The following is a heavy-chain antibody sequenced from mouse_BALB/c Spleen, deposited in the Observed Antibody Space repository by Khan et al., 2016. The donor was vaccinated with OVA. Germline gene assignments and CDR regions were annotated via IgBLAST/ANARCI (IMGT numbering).Heavy chain of an antibody. CDR3: ARYYGNYYYAMDY. V-gene: IGHV1-7*01. CDR1: GYTFTSYW. J-gene: IGHJ4*01. Sequence: QVRLQQSGAELAKPGASVKMSCKASGYTFTSYWMHWVKQRPGQGLEWIGYINPSTGYTEYNQKFKDKATLTADKSSSTAYMQLSSLTSEDSAVYYCARYYGNYYYAMDYWGRGTSVTVSS. CDR2: INPSTGYT. D-gene: IGHD2-1*01.